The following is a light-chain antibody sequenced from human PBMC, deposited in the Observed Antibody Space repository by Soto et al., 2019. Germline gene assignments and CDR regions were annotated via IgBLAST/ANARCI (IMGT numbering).Light chain of an antibody. CDR1: SSNIGAGYD. CDR3: AAWDDRLRSVV. CDR2: GNT. V-gene: IGLV1-40*01. J-gene: IGLJ7*01. Sequence: QSVLTQPPSVSGAPGQRVTISCTGSSSNIGAGYDVHWYQQLPGTAPKLLIYGNTNRPSGVPDRFSGSKSGTSASLAITGLQAEDEADYYCAAWDDRLRSVVFGGRTQLTVL.